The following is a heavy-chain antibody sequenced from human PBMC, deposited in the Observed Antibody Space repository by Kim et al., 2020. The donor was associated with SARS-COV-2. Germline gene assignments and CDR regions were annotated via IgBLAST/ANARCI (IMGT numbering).Heavy chain of an antibody. D-gene: IGHD3-9*01. J-gene: IGHJ4*02. CDR2: IYYSGIT. CDR1: GVSVTSTNYY. Sequence: SETLSLTCTVSGVSVTSTNYYWNWIRQPPGKGLESIGYIYYSGITNYSSSLKSRATISLDTSNNQFSLKLSSVTAADTAVYYCARGQLRYSLDYCGQGTLVTVSS. CDR3: ARGQLRYSLDY. V-gene: IGHV4-61*01.